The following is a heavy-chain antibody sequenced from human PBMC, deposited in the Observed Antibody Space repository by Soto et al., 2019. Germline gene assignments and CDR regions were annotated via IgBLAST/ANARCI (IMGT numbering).Heavy chain of an antibody. Sequence: QVQLVESGGGVVQPGGSLRLSCAASGFTFSNYGMHWVRQAPGKGLEWVADITKNGRNKDYADSVKGRLAISRDNSKNTLELQMNSLRVEDTAMYYCGRCNGDACLSPFDYWGQGTLVTVSS. J-gene: IGHJ4*02. CDR1: GFTFSNYG. V-gene: IGHV3-30*03. CDR3: GRCNGDACLSPFDY. CDR2: ITKNGRNK. D-gene: IGHD2-8*01.